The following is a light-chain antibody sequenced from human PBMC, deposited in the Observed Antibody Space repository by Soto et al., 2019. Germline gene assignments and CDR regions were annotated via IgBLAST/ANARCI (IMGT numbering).Light chain of an antibody. CDR1: QSVSSN. Sequence: EIVMTQSPATLSVSPGERATLSCRASQSVSSNLAWYQQKPGQAPRLLIYDASTRATGIPARFSGSGSGTEFTLTISSLQSEDFAVYYCQQYNNWPPYTFGQGTKLEIE. V-gene: IGKV3-15*01. CDR2: DAS. CDR3: QQYNNWPPYT. J-gene: IGKJ2*01.